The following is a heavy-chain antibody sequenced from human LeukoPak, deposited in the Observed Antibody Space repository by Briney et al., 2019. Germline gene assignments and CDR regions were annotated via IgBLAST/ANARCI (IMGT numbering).Heavy chain of an antibody. CDR3: ARAGIVGAPVYYYYMDV. CDR1: GGSISSGGYY. V-gene: IGHV4-31*03. Sequence: SETLSLTCTVSGGSISSGGYYWSWIRLHPGKGLEWIGYIYYSGSTYYNPSLKSRVTISVDTSKNQFSLKLTSVTAADTAVYYCARAGIVGAPVYYYYMDVWGKGTTVTVSS. J-gene: IGHJ6*03. D-gene: IGHD1-26*01. CDR2: IYYSGST.